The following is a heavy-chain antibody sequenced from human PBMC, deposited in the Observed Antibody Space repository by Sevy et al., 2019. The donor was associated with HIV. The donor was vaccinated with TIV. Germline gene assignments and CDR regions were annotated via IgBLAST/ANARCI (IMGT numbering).Heavy chain of an antibody. CDR1: GFTFSDYD. J-gene: IGHJ4*02. Sequence: GGSLRLSCAASGFTFSDYDMHWVRQAPGKGLEWVAVMSHDGNEKNHADSVKVRFTISRDNFKNTLYLQMNSLRVEDTAVYFCARLFSCGGDCYYLDYWGQGAPVTVSS. CDR2: MSHDGNEK. D-gene: IGHD2-21*02. CDR3: ARLFSCGGDCYYLDY. V-gene: IGHV3-30*04.